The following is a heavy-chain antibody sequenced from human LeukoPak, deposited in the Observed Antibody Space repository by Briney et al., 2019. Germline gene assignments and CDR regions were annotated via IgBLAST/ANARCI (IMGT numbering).Heavy chain of an antibody. CDR3: ARGGYYGSGSYPDY. D-gene: IGHD3-10*01. Sequence: ASVKVSCKASGYTCTSYDINWVRQATGQGLEWMGWMNPNSGNTGYAQKFQGRVAMTRNTSISTAYMELSSLRSEDTAVYYCARGGYYGSGSYPDYWGQGTLVTVSS. CDR2: MNPNSGNT. J-gene: IGHJ4*02. V-gene: IGHV1-8*01. CDR1: GYTCTSYD.